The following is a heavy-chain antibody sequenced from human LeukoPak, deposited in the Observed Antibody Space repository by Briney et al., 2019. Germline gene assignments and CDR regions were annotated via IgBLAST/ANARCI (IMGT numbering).Heavy chain of an antibody. CDR1: GFTVTTNY. J-gene: IGHJ5*02. CDR3: ARVMKSMKIPRGFDR. Sequence: GGSLRLSCAASGFTVTTNYMTWVRQAPGKGLDWVSIIYSGGATSYADSVEGRFTISRDNSKNTLHLQMNSLRAEDTAVYYCARVMKSMKIPRGFDRWGQGTLVTVSS. D-gene: IGHD2-2*02. CDR2: IYSGGAT. V-gene: IGHV3-53*01.